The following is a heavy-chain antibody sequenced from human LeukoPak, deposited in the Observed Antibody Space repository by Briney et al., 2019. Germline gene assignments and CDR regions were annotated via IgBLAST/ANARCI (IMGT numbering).Heavy chain of an antibody. D-gene: IGHD6-13*01. CDR3: GRLVEAGPAY. CDR2: ISGDGSIT. Sequence: GGSLRLSCAASGFTFSYYWMHWVRQDPAEGLVWVSRISGDGSITDYADSVKGRFTISRDNAKNTLYLQMNSLRAEDSAMYYCGRLVEAGPAYWGQGTLVTVSS. J-gene: IGHJ4*02. CDR1: GFTFSYYW. V-gene: IGHV3-74*01.